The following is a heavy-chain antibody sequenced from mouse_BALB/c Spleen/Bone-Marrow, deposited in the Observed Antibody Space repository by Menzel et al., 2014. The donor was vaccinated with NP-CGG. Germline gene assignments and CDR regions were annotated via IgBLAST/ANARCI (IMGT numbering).Heavy chain of an antibody. J-gene: IGHJ2*01. CDR3: ARDMGGSLFDS. Sequence: EVQVVESGGGLVQPGGSLRLSCATSGFTFTDYYMNWVRQPPGKALEWLAFIRNKANGYTTEYSASVKGRFTISRDISQIILYLQMNTLRAEDSSTYASARDMGGSLFDSWGQGTTLTVSA. V-gene: IGHV7-3*02. CDR2: IRNKANGYTT. CDR1: GFTFTDYY.